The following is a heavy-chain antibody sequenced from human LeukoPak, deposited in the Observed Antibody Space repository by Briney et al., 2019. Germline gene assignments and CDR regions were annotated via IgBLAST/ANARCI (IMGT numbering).Heavy chain of an antibody. CDR2: IIPIFGTA. V-gene: IGHV1-69*01. J-gene: IGHJ4*02. CDR3: ARLYDILTGYFDY. D-gene: IGHD3-9*01. CDR1: GGTFSSYA. Sequence: ASVRVSYKASGGTFSSYAISWVRQAPGQGLEWMGGIIPIFGTANYAQKFQGRVTITADESTSTAYMELSSLRSEDTAVYYCARLYDILTGYFDYWGQGTLVTVSS.